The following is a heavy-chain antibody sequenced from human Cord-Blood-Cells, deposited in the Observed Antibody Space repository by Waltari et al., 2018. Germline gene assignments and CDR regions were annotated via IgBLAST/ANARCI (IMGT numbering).Heavy chain of an antibody. J-gene: IGHJ6*02. CDR1: GYTFTGYY. D-gene: IGHD6-6*01. CDR3: AGEYSSSYDYYYGMDV. CDR2: INPNSGGT. Sequence: QVQLVQSGAEVKKPGASVKVSCKASGYTFTGYYIPWVRQAPEQGIEWMGWINPNSGGTNYAQKFQGRVTMTRDTSISTAYMELSRLRSDDTAVYYCAGEYSSSYDYYYGMDVWGQGTTVTVSS. V-gene: IGHV1-2*02.